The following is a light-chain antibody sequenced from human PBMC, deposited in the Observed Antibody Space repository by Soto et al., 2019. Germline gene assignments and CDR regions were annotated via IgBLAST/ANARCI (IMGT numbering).Light chain of an antibody. CDR2: GAS. V-gene: IGKV3D-15*01. Sequence: VMPQSPATLSVSPGDRATLSCRASQSVNSNLAWYQQKPGQAPRLLIYGASSRATGIPARFSGSGSGTEFTLTITSLESEDFAVYYCQQYNSWPRTFGEGTKVDIK. CDR3: QQYNSWPRT. J-gene: IGKJ1*01. CDR1: QSVNSN.